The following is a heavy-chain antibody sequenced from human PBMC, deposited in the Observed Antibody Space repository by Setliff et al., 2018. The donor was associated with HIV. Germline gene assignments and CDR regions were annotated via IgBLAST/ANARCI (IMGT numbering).Heavy chain of an antibody. J-gene: IGHJ6*01. CDR3: ARDGSRTTGATGYYYGLDV. Sequence: SETLSLTCTVSGYSISNDYYWGWIRQPPGKGLEWIASIYHSGNTYYNPSLKSRVTISVDTSKNKFSLRLSSVTAADTAVYYCARDGSRTTGATGYYYGLDVWG. CDR1: GYSISNDYY. D-gene: IGHD1-1*01. V-gene: IGHV4-38-2*02. CDR2: IYHSGNT.